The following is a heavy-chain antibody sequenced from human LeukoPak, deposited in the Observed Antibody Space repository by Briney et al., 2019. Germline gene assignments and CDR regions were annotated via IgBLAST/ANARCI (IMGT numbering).Heavy chain of an antibody. Sequence: SGPALVKPTQTLTLTRTFSGFSLSTSGMCVSWIRQPPGKALGWLARIDWDDDKYYSTSLKTRLTISKDTSKNQVVLTMTNMDPVDTATYYCARHIPGIAVAGMKDWGQGTLVTVSS. V-gene: IGHV2-70*11. CDR2: IDWDDDK. CDR3: ARHIPGIAVAGMKD. J-gene: IGHJ4*02. CDR1: GFSLSTSGMC. D-gene: IGHD6-19*01.